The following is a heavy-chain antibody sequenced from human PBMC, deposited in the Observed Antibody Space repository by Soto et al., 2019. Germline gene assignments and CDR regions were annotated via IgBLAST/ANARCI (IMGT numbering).Heavy chain of an antibody. CDR3: AKHDFCTLYNSGLDS. J-gene: IGHJ4*02. CDR2: ISGSGGDT. D-gene: IGHD3-3*01. CDR1: GFTFTSYA. Sequence: GGSLRLSCSASGFTFTSYATSWVRQAPGKGLEWVSGISGSGGDTKSSDSVKGRFTISRDNFKNMLDLQMNSLMAEDTAVYYCAKHDFCTLYNSGLDSWGQGTLVTVSS. V-gene: IGHV3-23*01.